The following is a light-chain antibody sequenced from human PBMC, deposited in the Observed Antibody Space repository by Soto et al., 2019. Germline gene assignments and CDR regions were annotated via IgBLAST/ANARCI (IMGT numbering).Light chain of an antibody. J-gene: IGLJ2*01. Sequence: QSALTQPASVSGSPGQSITISCTGTSSDVGGYHYVSWYQHHPGKAPKLMIYDVSDRPAEVSNRFSGSKSGNTASLTISGLQAEDEADYYGSSYTSSSTLELFGGGTKLTVL. CDR2: DVS. CDR1: SSDVGGYHY. CDR3: SSYTSSSTLEL. V-gene: IGLV2-14*03.